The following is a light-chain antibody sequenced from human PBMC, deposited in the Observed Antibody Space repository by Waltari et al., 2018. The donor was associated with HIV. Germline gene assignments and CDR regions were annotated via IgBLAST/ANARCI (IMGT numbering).Light chain of an antibody. CDR2: DAS. CDR3: QYRSNWPL. V-gene: IGKV3-11*01. CDR1: QSISSY. J-gene: IGKJ5*01. Sequence: EIVLTQSPATLSLSPGDGATLSCRASQSISSYLAWYQQKPGQPPRLLIFDASNRAIGIPGRFRGSGSGTDFNLTISTLEPEDFAVYYGQYRSNWPLFGQGTRLEI.